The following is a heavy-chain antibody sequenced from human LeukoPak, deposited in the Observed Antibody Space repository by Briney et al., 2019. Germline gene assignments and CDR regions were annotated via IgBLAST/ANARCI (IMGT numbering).Heavy chain of an antibody. CDR1: GFAFSSYN. CDR2: ISTTSTYI. CDR3: ARAGTCSSTSCDGGIEY. J-gene: IGHJ4*02. Sequence: GGSLRLSCAASGFAFSSYNMKWVRQAPGKGLEWDSFISTTSTYIYYADSVKGRFTVSRDNSKNLLYLQMDSLRVEDTAVYYCARAGTCSSTSCDGGIEYWGQGTLVTVSS. D-gene: IGHD2-2*01. V-gene: IGHV3-21*06.